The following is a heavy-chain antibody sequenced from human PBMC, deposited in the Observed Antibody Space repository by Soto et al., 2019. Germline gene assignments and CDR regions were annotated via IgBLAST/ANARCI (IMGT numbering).Heavy chain of an antibody. CDR2: IGPDGTTT. J-gene: IGHJ4*02. CDR1: GFTFSSHW. Sequence: PGGSLRLSCAASGFTFSSHWMHCVRQAPGKGLVWVSHIGPDGTTTRDADSVQGRFTISRDNARNTLYLQMDSLRDEDTAVYYCARDNNWSYDYWGQGILVTVSS. D-gene: IGHD1-1*01. V-gene: IGHV3-74*01. CDR3: ARDNNWSYDY.